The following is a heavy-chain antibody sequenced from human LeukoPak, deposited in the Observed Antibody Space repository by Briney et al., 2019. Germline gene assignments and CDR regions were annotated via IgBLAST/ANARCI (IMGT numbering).Heavy chain of an antibody. J-gene: IGHJ4*02. CDR3: ARHYDSGSYPLDF. CDR1: GGSIRGYF. Sequence: TSETLSLTCTVSGGSIRGYFWSWIRQPPGKGLEWIGHIYSSGSTTYTPSLQGRVTISLDTSKNQLSLKLSSVTAADTAVYYCARHYDSGSYPLDFWGQGTLVTVSS. V-gene: IGHV4-59*08. CDR2: IYSSGST. D-gene: IGHD3-10*01.